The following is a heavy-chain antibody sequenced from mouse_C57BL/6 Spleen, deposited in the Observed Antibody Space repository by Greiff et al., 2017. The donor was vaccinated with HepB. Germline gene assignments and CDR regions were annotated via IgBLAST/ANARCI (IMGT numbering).Heavy chain of an antibody. V-gene: IGHV1-82*01. CDR1: GYAFSSSW. J-gene: IGHJ1*03. D-gene: IGHD1-1*01. CDR3: AMTTVVAYEGYFDV. Sequence: VKLMESGPELVKPGASVKISCKASGYAFSSSWMNWVKQRPGKGLEWIGRIYPGDGDTNYNGKFKGKAKLTADKSSSTAYMQLSSLTSEDSAVYFCAMTTVVAYEGYFDVWGTGTTVTVSS. CDR2: IYPGDGDT.